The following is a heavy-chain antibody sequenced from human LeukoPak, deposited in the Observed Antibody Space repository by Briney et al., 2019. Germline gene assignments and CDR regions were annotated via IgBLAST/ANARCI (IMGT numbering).Heavy chain of an antibody. CDR3: ARDRRDYDSSGYYPRMDY. J-gene: IGHJ4*02. D-gene: IGHD3-22*01. CDR2: IYSGGST. Sequence: GGSLRLSCAASGFTVSSNYMRWVRQAPGKGLEWVSVIYSGGSTYYADSVKGRFTISRDNSKNTLYLQMNSLRAEDTAVYYCARDRRDYDSSGYYPRMDYWGQGTLVTVSS. V-gene: IGHV3-66*01. CDR1: GFTVSSNY.